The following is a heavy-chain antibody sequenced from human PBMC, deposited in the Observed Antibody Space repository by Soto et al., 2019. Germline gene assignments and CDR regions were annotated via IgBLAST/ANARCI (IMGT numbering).Heavy chain of an antibody. V-gene: IGHV3-48*01. CDR2: ISSSSSVI. D-gene: IGHD7-27*01. CDR1: CG. Sequence: CGMNWVRKKKGKGLEWVSYISSSSSVIDYADSVKGRFTVSRDNARNSLYLQMNSLRAEDTAVYYCARDLSWGSNWYYYMDVWGKGTTVTVSS. J-gene: IGHJ6*03. CDR3: ARDLSWGSNWYYYMDV.